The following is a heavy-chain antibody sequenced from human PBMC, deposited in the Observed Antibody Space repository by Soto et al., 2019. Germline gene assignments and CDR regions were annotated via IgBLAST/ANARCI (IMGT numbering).Heavy chain of an antibody. Sequence: EVQLVESGGGLVQSGGSLRLSCAASGFTFSSYSMNWVRQAPGKGLEWVSYISSSSSTIYYADSVKGRFTISRDNAKTSLYLQVNSLRAEDTAVYYCARADSGYAHGYYYYGMDVWGQGTTVTVSS. D-gene: IGHD5-12*01. J-gene: IGHJ6*02. CDR1: GFTFSSYS. CDR2: ISSSSSTI. CDR3: ARADSGYAHGYYYYGMDV. V-gene: IGHV3-48*01.